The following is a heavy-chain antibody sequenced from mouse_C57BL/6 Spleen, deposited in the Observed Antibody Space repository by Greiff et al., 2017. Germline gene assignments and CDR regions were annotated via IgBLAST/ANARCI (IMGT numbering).Heavy chain of an antibody. CDR1: GFSLTSYG. V-gene: IGHV2-3*01. CDR3: AKPFYYSNYEGFAY. D-gene: IGHD2-5*01. CDR2: IWGDGST. Sequence: VQLVESGPGLVAPSQSLSITCTVSGFSLTSYGVSWVRQPPGKGLEWLGVIWGDGSTNYHSALISRLSISNDNSRSQVFLKLNSLQTDDTATYYGAKPFYYSNYEGFAYWGQGTLVTVSA. J-gene: IGHJ3*01.